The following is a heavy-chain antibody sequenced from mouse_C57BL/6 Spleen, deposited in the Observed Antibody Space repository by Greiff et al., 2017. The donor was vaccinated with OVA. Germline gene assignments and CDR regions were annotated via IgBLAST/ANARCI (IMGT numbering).Heavy chain of an antibody. CDR3: ARIAAQARYFDY. CDR2: IDPSDSYT. V-gene: IGHV1-50*01. Sequence: VQLQQPGAELVKPGASVKLSCKASGYTFTSYWMQWVKQRPGQGLEWIGEIDPSDSYTNYNQKFKGKATLTVDTSSSTAYMQLSSLTSEDSAVYYCARIAAQARYFDYWGQGTTLTVSS. D-gene: IGHD3-2*02. CDR1: GYTFTSYW. J-gene: IGHJ2*01.